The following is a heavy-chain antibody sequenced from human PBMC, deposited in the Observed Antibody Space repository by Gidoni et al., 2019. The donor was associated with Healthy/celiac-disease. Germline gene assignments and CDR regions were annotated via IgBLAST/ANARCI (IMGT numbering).Heavy chain of an antibody. Sequence: QVQLVESGGGVVQPGRSLRLSCAASGFTFRRYAMHWVRQAPGKGLEWVAVISYDGSNKYYADSVKGRFTISRDNSKNTLYLQMNSLRAEDTAVYYCARAPGWGSSGYSYFDYWGQGTLVTVSS. CDR3: ARAPGWGSSGYSYFDY. D-gene: IGHD3-22*01. V-gene: IGHV3-30-3*01. CDR1: GFTFRRYA. J-gene: IGHJ4*02. CDR2: ISYDGSNK.